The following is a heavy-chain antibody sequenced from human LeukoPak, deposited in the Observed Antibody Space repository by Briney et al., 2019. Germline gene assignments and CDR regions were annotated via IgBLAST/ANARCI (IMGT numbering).Heavy chain of an antibody. CDR2: INPNSGGT. J-gene: IGHJ5*02. Sequence: ASVKVSCKASGYTFTGYYMHWVRQAPGQGLEWVAWINPNSGGTNYAEKFQGRVTMTRDTSISTAYMELSRLRSDDTAVYYCARDGDCSSNSCYLPWGQGTLVTVSS. V-gene: IGHV1-2*02. CDR3: ARDGDCSSNSCYLP. CDR1: GYTFTGYY. D-gene: IGHD2-2*01.